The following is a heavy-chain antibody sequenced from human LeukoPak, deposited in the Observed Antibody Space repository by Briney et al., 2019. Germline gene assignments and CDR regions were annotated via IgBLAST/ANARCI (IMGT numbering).Heavy chain of an antibody. CDR2: MKQDGSEL. D-gene: IGHD5-18*01. V-gene: IGHV3-7*01. Sequence: GGSLTLSCAASGFTFSSYWMSWVRQAPGKGLEWVANMKQDGSELYYVDSVKGRFTISRDNAENSLYLQMNSLRAEDTAVYYCARESTYSYAYALDYWGQGTLVTVSS. J-gene: IGHJ4*02. CDR3: ARESTYSYAYALDY. CDR1: GFTFSSYW.